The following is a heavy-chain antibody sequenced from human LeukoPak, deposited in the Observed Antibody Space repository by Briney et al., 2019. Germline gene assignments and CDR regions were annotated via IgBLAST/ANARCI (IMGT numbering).Heavy chain of an antibody. J-gene: IGHJ4*02. V-gene: IGHV4-34*01. CDR3: ARGGLYGSGSSLDS. Sequence: SETLSLTCAVYGGSFRDYYWTWIRQPPGKGLEWIGEINHSASTSYNPSLKSRVTISVDTSKNQFSLKVNSVTAADTAIYSCARGGLYGSGSSLDSWGQGTLVTVSS. D-gene: IGHD3-10*01. CDR1: GGSFRDYY. CDR2: INHSAST.